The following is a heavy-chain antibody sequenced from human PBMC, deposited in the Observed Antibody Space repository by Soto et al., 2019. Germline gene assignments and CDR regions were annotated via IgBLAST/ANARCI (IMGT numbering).Heavy chain of an antibody. D-gene: IGHD6-13*01. J-gene: IGHJ4*02. CDR3: AKHAAAAAPDY. CDR1: GFTVSSNY. V-gene: IGHV3-23*01. Sequence: PGGSLRLSCAASGFTVSSNYMSWVRQAPGKGLEWVSLISGSGGGTYYADSVKGRFTISRDNSKNTLYLQMNSLRAEGTAVYYCAKHAAAAAPDYWGQGTLVTVSS. CDR2: ISGSGGGT.